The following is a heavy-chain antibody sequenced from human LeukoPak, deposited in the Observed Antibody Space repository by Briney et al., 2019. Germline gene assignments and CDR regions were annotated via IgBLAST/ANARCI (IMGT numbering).Heavy chain of an antibody. D-gene: IGHD2-21*01. J-gene: IGHJ4*02. Sequence: GGSLRLSCTASGFTFNTYRMNWVRQALGKGLEWVSSIIYDSTDKYYADSVKGRFTISRDNAKNALYLQMSSLRAEDTAVYYCARDIYCGGDCRYFDYWGQGTLVTVSS. CDR1: GFTFNTYR. CDR2: IIYDSTDK. CDR3: ARDIYCGGDCRYFDY. V-gene: IGHV3-21*01.